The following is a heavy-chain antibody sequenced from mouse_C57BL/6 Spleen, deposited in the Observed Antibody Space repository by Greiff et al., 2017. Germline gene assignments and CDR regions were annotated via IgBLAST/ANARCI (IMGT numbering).Heavy chain of an antibody. J-gene: IGHJ4*01. Sequence: QVQLQQSGAELAKPGASVKLSCKASGYTFTSSWMHWVKQRPGQGLEWIGYINPSSGYTKYNQKFKDKATLTADKSSSTAYMQLSSQTYDVSAVYYSARSGIGEMDYWGQGAAVTVSS. CDR3: ARSGIGEMDY. CDR1: GYTFTSSW. D-gene: IGHD2-13*01. CDR2: INPSSGYT. V-gene: IGHV1-7*01.